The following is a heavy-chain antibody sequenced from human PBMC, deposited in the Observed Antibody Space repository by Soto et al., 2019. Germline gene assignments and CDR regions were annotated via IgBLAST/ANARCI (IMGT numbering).Heavy chain of an antibody. V-gene: IGHV3-30-3*01. CDR2: ISYDGSNK. CDR1: GFTFSSYA. D-gene: IGHD6-13*01. CDR3: ARDQRAGYYYYYGMDV. J-gene: IGHJ6*02. Sequence: PGGSLRLSCAASGFTFSSYAMHWVRQAPGKGLEWVAVISYDGSNKYYADSVKGRFTISRDNSKNTLYLQMNSLRAEDTAVYYCARDQRAGYYYYYGMDVWGQGTTVTVYS.